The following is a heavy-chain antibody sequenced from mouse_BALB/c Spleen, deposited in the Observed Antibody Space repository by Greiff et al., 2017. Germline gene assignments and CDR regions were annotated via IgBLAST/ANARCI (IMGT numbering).Heavy chain of an antibody. D-gene: IGHD1-1*01. Sequence: EVKVVESGGGLVQPGGSLNLSCAASGFDFSRYWMSWARQAPGKGQEWIGEINPGSSTINYTPSLKDKFIISRDNAKNTLYLQMSKVRSEDTALYYCARSYGSSYEYFDVWGAGTTVTVSS. CDR1: GFDFSRYW. CDR2: INPGSSTI. CDR3: ARSYGSSYEYFDV. V-gene: IGHV4-2*02. J-gene: IGHJ1*01.